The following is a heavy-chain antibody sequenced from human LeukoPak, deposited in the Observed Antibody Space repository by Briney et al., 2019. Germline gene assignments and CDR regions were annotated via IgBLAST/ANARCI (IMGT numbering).Heavy chain of an antibody. CDR2: IYYSGST. CDR1: GGSISSGDYY. J-gene: IGHJ5*02. D-gene: IGHD3-3*01. CDR3: ARAMHDFWSGYYGRGTNWFDP. V-gene: IGHV4-30-4*08. Sequence: PSQTLSLTCTVSGGSISSGDYYWSWIRQPPGKGLEWIGYIYYSGSTYYNPSLKSRVTISVDTSKNQFSLKLSSVTAADTAVYYCARAMHDFWSGYYGRGTNWFDPWGQGTLVTVSS.